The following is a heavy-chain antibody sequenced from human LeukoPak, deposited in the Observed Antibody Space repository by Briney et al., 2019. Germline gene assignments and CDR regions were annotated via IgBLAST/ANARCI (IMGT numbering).Heavy chain of an antibody. CDR2: ISWNSGSI. Sequence: PGRSLRLSCAASGFTFDDYAMHWVRQAPGKGLEWVSGISWNSGSIDYADSVKGRFTISRDNAKNSLYLQMNSLRAEDTALYYCAKDSRQRGAVAYLSTGDHWGQGTLVTVSS. CDR3: AKDSRQRGAVAYLSTGDH. J-gene: IGHJ4*02. V-gene: IGHV3-9*01. CDR1: GFTFDDYA. D-gene: IGHD6-19*01.